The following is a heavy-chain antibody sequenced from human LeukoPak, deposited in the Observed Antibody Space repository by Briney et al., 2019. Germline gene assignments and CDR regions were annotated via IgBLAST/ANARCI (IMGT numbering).Heavy chain of an antibody. CDR2: IKSDGST. J-gene: IGHJ1*01. CDR1: GFTFGRYW. CDR3: ARAPAEIGGYYPEYFRH. V-gene: IGHV3-74*01. Sequence: PGGSLRLSCAASGFTFGRYWMRWVRQAPGKGLVWVSRIKSDGSTNYADSVKGRFTISRDNAKNTVSLQMNSLRAEDTGVYYCARAPAEIGGYYPEYFRHWGQGTLVTVSS. D-gene: IGHD3-22*01.